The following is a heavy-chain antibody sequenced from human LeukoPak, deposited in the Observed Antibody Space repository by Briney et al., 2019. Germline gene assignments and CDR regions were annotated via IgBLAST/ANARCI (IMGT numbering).Heavy chain of an antibody. CDR2: INHSGST. CDR3: ARGRGSSGWVSSSDYYMDV. J-gene: IGHJ6*03. CDR1: GGSFSGYY. V-gene: IGHV4-34*01. D-gene: IGHD6-19*01. Sequence: SETLSLTCAVYGGSFSGYYWSWIRQPPGKGLEWIGEINHSGSTNYNPSLKSRVTISVDTSKNQFSLKLSSVAAADTAVYYCARGRGSSGWVSSSDYYMDVWGKGTTVTVSS.